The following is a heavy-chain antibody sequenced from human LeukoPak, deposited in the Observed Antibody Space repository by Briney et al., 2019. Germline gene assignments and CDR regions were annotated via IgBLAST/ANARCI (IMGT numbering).Heavy chain of an antibody. Sequence: GESLRLSCAASGFTFSSYGMHWVRQAPGKGLEWVAVIWYDGSNKYYADSVKGRFTISRDNSNNTLYLQMNSLRADDTAVYYCARDPGSYGSTLWDYWGQGTLITVSS. CDR2: IWYDGSNK. CDR1: GFTFSSYG. J-gene: IGHJ4*02. V-gene: IGHV3-33*08. CDR3: ARDPGSYGSTLWDY. D-gene: IGHD5-18*01.